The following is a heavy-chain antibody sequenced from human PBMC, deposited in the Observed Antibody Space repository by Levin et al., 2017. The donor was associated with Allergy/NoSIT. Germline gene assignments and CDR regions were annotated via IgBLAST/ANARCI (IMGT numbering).Heavy chain of an antibody. D-gene: IGHD2-2*01. CDR1: GFSLSTSGVG. V-gene: IGHV2-5*02. CDR3: AIVGVVVPAAIFRFDY. Sequence: SGPTLVKPTQTLTLTCTFSGFSLSTSGVGVGWIRQPPGKALEWLALIYWDDDKRYSPSLKSRLTITKDTSKNQVVLTMTNMDPVDTATYYCAIVGVVVPAAIFRFDYWGQGTLVTVSS. J-gene: IGHJ4*02. CDR2: IYWDDDK.